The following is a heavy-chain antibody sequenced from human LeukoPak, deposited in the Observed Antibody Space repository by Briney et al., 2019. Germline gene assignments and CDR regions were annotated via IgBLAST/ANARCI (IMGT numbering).Heavy chain of an antibody. CDR1: GGSLSAYY. Sequence: SETLSLTCAVYGGSLSAYYWSWIRQSPGKGLEWIGRLYPGVSTNYNPSLKSRVTMSVDTSKNQFALKLSAVTAADTAVYYCARLKFYDSTGYSPGHYMDVWGKGTTVTVSS. CDR2: LYPGVST. D-gene: IGHD3-22*01. CDR3: ARLKFYDSTGYSPGHYMDV. V-gene: IGHV4-59*10. J-gene: IGHJ6*03.